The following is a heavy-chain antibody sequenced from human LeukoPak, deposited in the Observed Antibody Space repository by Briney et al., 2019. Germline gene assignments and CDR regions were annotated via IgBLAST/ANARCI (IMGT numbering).Heavy chain of an antibody. Sequence: GASVKVSCKASGYSFSSYALSWVRQAPGQGLEWMGWISSYNGDTNYAQKLQGRVTMTTDTSTSTAYMELTSLRSDDTAVYYCARRNDFGDFWGQGTLVTVSS. D-gene: IGHD4-17*01. J-gene: IGHJ4*02. CDR2: ISSYNGDT. CDR3: ARRNDFGDF. V-gene: IGHV1-18*01. CDR1: GYSFSSYA.